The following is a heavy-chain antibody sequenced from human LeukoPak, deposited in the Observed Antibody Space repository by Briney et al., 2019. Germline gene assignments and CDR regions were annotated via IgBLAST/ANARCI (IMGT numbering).Heavy chain of an antibody. CDR2: IKTDGSWT. CDR1: GFTFSDRW. CDR3: VRGVGGSSYLDY. D-gene: IGHD3-16*01. V-gene: IGHV3-74*01. Sequence: GGSLRLSCAASGFTFSDRWMHWVRQVPGKGLVWVSRIKTDGSWTNDADSVKGRFTISRDNAENTLYLQMNSLRVEDTAVYYCVRGVGGSSYLDYWGQGALVTVSS. J-gene: IGHJ4*02.